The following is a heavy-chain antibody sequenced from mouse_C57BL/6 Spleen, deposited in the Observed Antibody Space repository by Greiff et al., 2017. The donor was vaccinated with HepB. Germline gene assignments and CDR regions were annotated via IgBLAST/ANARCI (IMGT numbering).Heavy chain of an antibody. CDR2: IDPSDSYT. D-gene: IGHD2-2*01. J-gene: IGHJ3*01. Sequence: QVQLQQPGAELVMPGASVKLSCKASGYTFTSYWMHWVKQRPGQGLEWIGEIDPSDSYTNYNQKFKGKSTLTVDKSSSTAYMQLSSLTSEDSAVYYCARGINGYDAWFAYWGQGTLVTVSA. CDR3: ARGINGYDAWFAY. V-gene: IGHV1-69*01. CDR1: GYTFTSYW.